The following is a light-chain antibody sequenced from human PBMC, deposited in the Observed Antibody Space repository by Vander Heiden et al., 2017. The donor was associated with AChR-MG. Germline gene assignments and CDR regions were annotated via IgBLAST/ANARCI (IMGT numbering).Light chain of an antibody. V-gene: IGLV4-69*01. Sequence: QLVLTQSPSASASLGASVKLTCTLSSGHSTYAIAWHQQQPEKGPRYLMKVNSDGSHRKGDRIPDRLSGSSPGAWRHPPLPRLQSEDEGDYYCQTWGTDIGVFGGGTKLTVL. CDR2: VNSDGSH. J-gene: IGLJ3*02. CDR1: SGHSTYA. CDR3: QTWGTDIGV.